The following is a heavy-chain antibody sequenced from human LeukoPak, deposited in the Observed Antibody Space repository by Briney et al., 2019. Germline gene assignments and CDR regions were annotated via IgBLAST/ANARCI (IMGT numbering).Heavy chain of an antibody. J-gene: IGHJ6*03. CDR3: ARDVVNRITNYHYMDV. Sequence: GGSLRLSCAASGFAFSSYWMTWVRQAPGKGLEWVANIKQDGSEKYYVDSVKGRFTISRDNAKNSLYLQMNSLRAEDTAVYYCARDVVNRITNYHYMDVWGKGTTVTVSS. CDR1: GFAFSSYW. V-gene: IGHV3-7*01. CDR2: IKQDGSEK. D-gene: IGHD5-24*01.